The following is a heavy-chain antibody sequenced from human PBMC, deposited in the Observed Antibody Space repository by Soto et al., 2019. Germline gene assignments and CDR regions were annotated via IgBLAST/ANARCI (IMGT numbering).Heavy chain of an antibody. Sequence: QVQLVQSGAELKKPGASVKVSCKSSGYSFINYYIHWVRQAPGQGLEWMGWINPHSGDTDYAKKFQGRVTMTRDTSISTGFMELNRLTSDDTALYWCARQGEPYISPSDSFGMDVWGQGTSVTVSS. J-gene: IGHJ6*02. D-gene: IGHD3-16*01. CDR3: ARQGEPYISPSDSFGMDV. CDR2: INPHSGDT. CDR1: GYSFINYY. V-gene: IGHV1-2*02.